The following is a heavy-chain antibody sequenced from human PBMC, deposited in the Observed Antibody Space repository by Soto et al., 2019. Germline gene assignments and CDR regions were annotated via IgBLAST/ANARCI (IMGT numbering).Heavy chain of an antibody. CDR1: GFTFSSYG. J-gene: IGHJ4*02. Sequence: GGSLRLSCAASGFTFSSYGMHWVRQAPGKGLEWVAVIWYDGSNKYYADSVKGRFTISRDNSKNTLYLQMNSLRAEDTAVYYCARDCEVRGVIGYWGQGTLVTVSS. CDR2: IWYDGSNK. CDR3: ARDCEVRGVIGY. V-gene: IGHV3-33*01. D-gene: IGHD3-10*01.